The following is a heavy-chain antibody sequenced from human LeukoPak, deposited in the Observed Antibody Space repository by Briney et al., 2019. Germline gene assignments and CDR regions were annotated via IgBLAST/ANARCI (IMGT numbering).Heavy chain of an antibody. V-gene: IGHV3-74*01. D-gene: IGHD1-26*01. CDR3: ARDSLTYSRNYWSRGAFDI. J-gene: IGHJ3*02. Sequence: GGSLRLSCAASGFTFSSYWMHWVRQAPGKGLVWVSRINSDGSSTSYADCVKGRFTISRDNAKNSLYLQMNSLRVEDTAVYYCARDSLTYSRNYWSRGAFDIWGQGTMVTVSS. CDR1: GFTFSSYW. CDR2: INSDGSST.